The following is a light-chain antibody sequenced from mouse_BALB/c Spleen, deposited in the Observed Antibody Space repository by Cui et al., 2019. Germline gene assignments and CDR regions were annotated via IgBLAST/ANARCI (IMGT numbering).Light chain of an antibody. CDR1: AHIYSN. V-gene: IGKV12-46*01. CDR3: QHFWGTPT. Sequence: DIQMTQTPASLSVSVGDTVTITCRACAHIYSNLAWNQQKQGKSPQLLVYAATNLADGVPSRFSGSGSGTQYSLKINSLQSEDFGSYYCQHFWGTPTFGGGTKLESK. CDR2: AAT. J-gene: IGKJ1*01.